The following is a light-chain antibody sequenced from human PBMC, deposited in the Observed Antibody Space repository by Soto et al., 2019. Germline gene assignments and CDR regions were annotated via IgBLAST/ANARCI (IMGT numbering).Light chain of an antibody. Sequence: EIVLTQSPATLSLSPGERATLSCRVSQSVSSYLAWYQQKPGQAPRLLIYDASNRATGIPARFSGSGSGTDFTLTISSLEPEDFAVYYCQQRSNWPPTTFGGGTKVEIK. CDR1: QSVSSY. CDR2: DAS. CDR3: QQRSNWPPTT. V-gene: IGKV3-11*01. J-gene: IGKJ4*01.